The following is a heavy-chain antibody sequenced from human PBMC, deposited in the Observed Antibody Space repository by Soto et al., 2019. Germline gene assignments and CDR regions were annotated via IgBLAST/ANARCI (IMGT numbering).Heavy chain of an antibody. Sequence: GGSLRLSCAASGFTFSSYGMHWVRQAPGKGLEWVAVIWYDGSNKYYADSVKGRFTISRDNSKNTLYLQMNSLRAEDTAVYYCAREQSSSWYDHWFDPWGQGTLVTVSS. V-gene: IGHV3-33*01. J-gene: IGHJ5*02. D-gene: IGHD6-13*01. CDR3: AREQSSSWYDHWFDP. CDR1: GFTFSSYG. CDR2: IWYDGSNK.